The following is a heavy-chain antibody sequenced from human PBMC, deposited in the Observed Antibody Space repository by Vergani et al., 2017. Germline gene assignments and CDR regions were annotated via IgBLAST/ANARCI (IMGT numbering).Heavy chain of an antibody. J-gene: IGHJ4*02. CDR1: GFPLSNYD. Sequence: QVQLVGSGGGVVQRGGSLRLSCATSGFPLSNYDMQWIRQGPGKGLEFVAFIQFDGSNQYYADSVKGRFTLSRDFSKNTLYLQMNSLRTDDTATYYCAKHFRGWGIDYWGQGTQVIVSS. CDR2: IQFDGSNQ. D-gene: IGHD3-16*01. V-gene: IGHV3-30*02. CDR3: AKHFRGWGIDY.